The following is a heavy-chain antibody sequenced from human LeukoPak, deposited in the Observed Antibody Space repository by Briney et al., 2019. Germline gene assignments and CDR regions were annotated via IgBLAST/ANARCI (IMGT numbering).Heavy chain of an antibody. CDR3: ARPGNNYDY. CDR2: ISKTSGNI. CDR1: GFTFSGSS. D-gene: IGHD1-26*01. Sequence: GRCLRLSCAASGFTFSGSSMNSVRQAPGKGLEWVSHISKTSGNIYYAGSVKGRFTISRDNAKHTVYLQTNSLRDEDTAIYYCARPGNNYDYWGQGTLVTVSS. V-gene: IGHV3-48*02. J-gene: IGHJ4*02.